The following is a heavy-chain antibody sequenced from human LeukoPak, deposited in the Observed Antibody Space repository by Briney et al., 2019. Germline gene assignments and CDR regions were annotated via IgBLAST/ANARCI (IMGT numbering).Heavy chain of an antibody. Sequence: HPGGSLRLSCAASRFTFSSYWMSWVRQAPGKGLEWVANIKQDGSEKYYVDSVKGRFTISRDNAKNSLYLQKNSLRAEDTAVYYCARERLLLWFGEYLYYGMDVWGQGTTVTVSS. V-gene: IGHV3-7*05. J-gene: IGHJ6*02. CDR1: RFTFSSYW. CDR3: ARERLLLWFGEYLYYGMDV. D-gene: IGHD3-10*01. CDR2: IKQDGSEK.